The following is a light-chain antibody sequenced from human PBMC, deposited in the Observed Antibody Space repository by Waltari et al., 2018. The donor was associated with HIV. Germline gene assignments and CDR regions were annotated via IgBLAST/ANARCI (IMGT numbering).Light chain of an antibody. J-gene: IGKJ5*01. CDR2: DAS. V-gene: IGKV3-11*01. CDR3: QQRSNWPLIT. Sequence: EVVLTQSPATLSLSPGERATLSCRASQSVDNYLAWYQQKPGQSPRLLIYDASNRATGIPARFSGSGSGTDFTLTISSLEPEDFVVYYCQQRSNWPLITFGQGTRLEI. CDR1: QSVDNY.